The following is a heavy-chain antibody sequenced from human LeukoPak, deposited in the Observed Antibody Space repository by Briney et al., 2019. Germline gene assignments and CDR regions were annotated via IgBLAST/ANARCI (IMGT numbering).Heavy chain of an antibody. Sequence: GRSLRLSCAASGFTFSSYGMHWVRQAPGKGLEWVAVISYDGSNKYYADSVKGRFTISRDNSKNTLYLQMNSLRAEDTAVYYCARDPKRGPRSLVRGKLDYWGQGTLVTVSS. V-gene: IGHV3-30-3*01. D-gene: IGHD6-13*01. CDR1: GFTFSSYG. CDR3: ARDPKRGPRSLVRGKLDY. J-gene: IGHJ4*02. CDR2: ISYDGSNK.